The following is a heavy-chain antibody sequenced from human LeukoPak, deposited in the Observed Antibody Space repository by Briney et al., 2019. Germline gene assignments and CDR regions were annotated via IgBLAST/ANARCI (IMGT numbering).Heavy chain of an antibody. CDR1: GYTFNDYF. Sequence: ASVKVSCKASGYTFNDYFMHWVRQAPGQGLEWMGWINPKTGGTTYAQNFQGRVTMTRDTSTTTAYMDLSRPRSDDTAIYYCTRAFEYGWFDPWGQGTLVIVSS. J-gene: IGHJ5*02. D-gene: IGHD4-17*01. CDR3: TRAFEYGWFDP. CDR2: INPKTGGT. V-gene: IGHV1-2*02.